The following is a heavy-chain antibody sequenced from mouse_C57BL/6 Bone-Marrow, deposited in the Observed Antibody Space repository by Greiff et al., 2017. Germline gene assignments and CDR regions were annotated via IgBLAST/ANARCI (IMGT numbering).Heavy chain of an antibody. CDR1: GYSFTDYN. CDR3: ARSNGSSPHYYAMDD. V-gene: IGHV1-39*01. Sequence: VQLQQSGPELVKPGASVKISCKASGYSFTDYNMNWVKQSNGKSLEWIGVINPNYGTTSYNQKFKGKATFTVDQSSSTAYMQLNSLTSEDSAVYYCARSNGSSPHYYAMDDWGQGTSVTVSS. J-gene: IGHJ4*01. CDR2: INPNYGTT. D-gene: IGHD1-1*01.